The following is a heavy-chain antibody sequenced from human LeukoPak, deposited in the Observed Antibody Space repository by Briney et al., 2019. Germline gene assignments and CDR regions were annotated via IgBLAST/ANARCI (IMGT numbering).Heavy chain of an antibody. V-gene: IGHV4-39*07. D-gene: IGHD4-17*01. J-gene: IGHJ4*02. Sequence: SETLSLTCIVSGGSISSSNYYWGWIRQSPGKGLEWIGSIYSRGSTYYNPSLKSRVTISVDTSKNQFSLKLSSVTAADTAVYYCARVTYGDYPYYFDYWGQGTLVTVSS. CDR1: GGSISSSNYY. CDR3: ARVTYGDYPYYFDY. CDR2: IYSRGST.